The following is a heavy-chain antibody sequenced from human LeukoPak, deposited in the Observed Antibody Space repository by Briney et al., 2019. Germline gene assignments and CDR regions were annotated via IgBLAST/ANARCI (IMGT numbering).Heavy chain of an antibody. Sequence: GGSLRLSCAASGFTFSNYWMHWVRQAPGKGLEWVSDISSSGSYIDYADSVKGRFTISRDNAKNSLFLQMNSLRAEDTAVYYCARSLIADGAFDIWGQGTMVTVSS. CDR1: GFTFSNYW. CDR2: ISSSGSYI. CDR3: ARSLIADGAFDI. V-gene: IGHV3-21*01. J-gene: IGHJ3*02. D-gene: IGHD2-21*01.